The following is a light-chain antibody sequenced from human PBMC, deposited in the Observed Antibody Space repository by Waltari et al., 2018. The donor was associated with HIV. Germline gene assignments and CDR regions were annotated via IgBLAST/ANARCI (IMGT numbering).Light chain of an antibody. CDR3: QQYNNWPPT. V-gene: IGKV3-15*01. CDR1: QSVSSN. CDR2: GAS. J-gene: IGKJ2*01. Sequence: EIVMTQSPATLSVSPGERATLSCRASQSVSSNLAWYQQKPGQAPRLLIYGASTRATGIPARFSGSGSGTEFTLTISSLQSGDFAVYYCQQYNNWPPTFGQGTELEIK.